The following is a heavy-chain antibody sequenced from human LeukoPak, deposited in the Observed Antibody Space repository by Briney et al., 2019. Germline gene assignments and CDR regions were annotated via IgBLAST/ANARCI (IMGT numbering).Heavy chain of an antibody. V-gene: IGHV3-7*03. D-gene: IGHD6-19*01. Sequence: GGSLRLSCAASGFTFSSYHMSWVRQAPGKGLEWVAKITQDGSEKYYMDSVKGRFTISRDDSKNMQFLEMDSLRPEDTAVYFCAKRITVAAGIYFDSWGQGTLVTVSS. CDR1: GFTFSSYH. CDR2: ITQDGSEK. J-gene: IGHJ4*02. CDR3: AKRITVAAGIYFDS.